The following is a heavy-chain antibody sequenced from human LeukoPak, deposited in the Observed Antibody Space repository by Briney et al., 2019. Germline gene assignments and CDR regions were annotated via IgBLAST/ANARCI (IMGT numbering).Heavy chain of an antibody. CDR3: ARDFHNWNYPYYFDS. CDR2: INTNTGNP. CDR1: GYTFTSYA. Sequence: ASVKVSCKASGYTFTSYAMNWVRQAPGQGLEWMGWINTNTGNPTYAQGFTGRFVFSLDTSVSTAYLQISSLKAEDTAVYYCARDFHNWNYPYYFDSWGQGTLVTVSS. V-gene: IGHV7-4-1*02. D-gene: IGHD1-7*01. J-gene: IGHJ4*02.